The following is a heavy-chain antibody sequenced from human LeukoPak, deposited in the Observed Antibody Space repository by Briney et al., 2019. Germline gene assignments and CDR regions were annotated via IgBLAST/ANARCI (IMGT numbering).Heavy chain of an antibody. V-gene: IGHV3-23*01. J-gene: IGHJ6*03. CDR3: AKCIVATNYYYYYMDV. D-gene: IGHD5-12*01. Sequence: GGSLRLSCAASGFTFSSYAMTWVRQAPGKGLEWVSAISGSGGSTYYADSVKGRFTISRDNSKTTLYLQMNSLRAEDTAVYYCAKCIVATNYYYYYMDVWGKGTTVTVSS. CDR1: GFTFSSYA. CDR2: ISGSGGST.